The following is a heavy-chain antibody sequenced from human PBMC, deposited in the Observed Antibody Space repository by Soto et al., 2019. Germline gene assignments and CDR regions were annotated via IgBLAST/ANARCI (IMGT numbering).Heavy chain of an antibody. V-gene: IGHV1-18*04. D-gene: IGHD3-10*01. Sequence: QVQLVQSGAEVKKPGASVKVSCKASGYTFTSYGVSWVRQAPGQGLEWMGWISGYNGNTNYAQKLQGRVTMTTATPTSTAYMELSSLRSDDTAVYSFPRAGQHYYWSGSPYYYGVDVWGQGITVNVSS. CDR1: GYTFTSYG. CDR2: ISGYNGNT. CDR3: PRAGQHYYWSGSPYYYGVDV. J-gene: IGHJ6*02.